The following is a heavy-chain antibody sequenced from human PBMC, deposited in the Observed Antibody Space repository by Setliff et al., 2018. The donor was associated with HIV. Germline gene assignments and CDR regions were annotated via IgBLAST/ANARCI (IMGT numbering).Heavy chain of an antibody. D-gene: IGHD3-10*01. J-gene: IGHJ4*01. Sequence: KPSETLSLTCNVSGVSISSGSYFWSWLRQPAGKELEWIGHVSGSGATKYTSSLKSRVSISLDMSKNQFSLRLTSVTAADTAVYYCASPVRGRRGYYFDYWGQGSLVTVSS. V-gene: IGHV4-61*09. CDR2: VSGSGAT. CDR3: ASPVRGRRGYYFDY. CDR1: GVSISSGSYF.